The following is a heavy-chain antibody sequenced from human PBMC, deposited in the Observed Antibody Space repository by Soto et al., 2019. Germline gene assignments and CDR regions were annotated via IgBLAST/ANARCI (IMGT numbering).Heavy chain of an antibody. CDR2: ISAYNGNT. Sequence: QVQLVQSGAEVKKPGASVKVSCKASGYTFTSYGISWVRQAPGQGLEWMGWISAYNGNTNYAQKLQGRVTMTTDTSTSTACMELRSLGSDDTAVYCCARAHMDTGAKYYCCGMDVWGQGTTVTVSS. CDR3: ARAHMDTGAKYYCCGMDV. CDR1: GYTFTSYG. V-gene: IGHV1-18*01. D-gene: IGHD5-18*01. J-gene: IGHJ6*02.